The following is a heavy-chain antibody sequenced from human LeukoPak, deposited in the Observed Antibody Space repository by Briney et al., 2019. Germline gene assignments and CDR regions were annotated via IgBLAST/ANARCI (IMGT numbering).Heavy chain of an antibody. CDR3: AATMKRDYGDTNLDY. J-gene: IGHJ4*02. CDR2: MYNSKRGGI. V-gene: IGHV4-59*12. D-gene: IGHD4-17*01. Sequence: SETLSLTCTVPGDSISSYHWSWIRQPPGKGLEWIGYMYNSKRGGINYNPSLKRRVTISEDTSENQFSLKLTSVTAADTAVYYCAATMKRDYGDTNLDYWGQGTLVTISS. CDR1: GDSISSYH.